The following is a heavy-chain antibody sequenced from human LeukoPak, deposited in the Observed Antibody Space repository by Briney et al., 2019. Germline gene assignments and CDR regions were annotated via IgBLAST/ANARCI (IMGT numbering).Heavy chain of an antibody. J-gene: IGHJ4*02. CDR3: ARGDYYDSSGYPLFDY. V-gene: IGHV1-69*13. Sequence: EASVKVSCKASGGTFSNYAISWVRQAPGQGLEWMGGIIPIFGTANYAQKFQGRVTITADESTSTAYVELSSLRSEDTAVYYCARGDYYDSSGYPLFDYWGQGTLVTVSS. D-gene: IGHD3-22*01. CDR1: GGTFSNYA. CDR2: IIPIFGTA.